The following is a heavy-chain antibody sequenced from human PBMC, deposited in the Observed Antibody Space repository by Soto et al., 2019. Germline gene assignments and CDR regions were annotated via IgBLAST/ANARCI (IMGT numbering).Heavy chain of an antibody. D-gene: IGHD3-10*01. Sequence: EVQLLESGGGLVQPGGSLRLSCAASGFTFSSYAMSWVRQAPGKGLEWVSGLSGSGGSTYYADSVKGRFTISRDNSKNTLYLEMNSLRADDTAVYYCAKGIQLWFGELLFDYWGQGTLVTVSS. CDR3: AKGIQLWFGELLFDY. V-gene: IGHV3-23*01. CDR1: GFTFSSYA. J-gene: IGHJ4*02. CDR2: LSGSGGST.